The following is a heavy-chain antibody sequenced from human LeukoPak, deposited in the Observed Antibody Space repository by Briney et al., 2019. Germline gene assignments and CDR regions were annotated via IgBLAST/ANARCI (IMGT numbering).Heavy chain of an antibody. Sequence: GGSLRLSCAASGFSVSSNYMDWVRQAPGKGLEWVSVIYSGGTTYYADSVKGRFTISKDNSKNTLYLQINNLRAEDTAVYYCARGPDYFDCRGQGTLVTVSS. CDR3: ARGPDYFDC. J-gene: IGHJ4*02. V-gene: IGHV3-66*01. CDR2: IYSGGTT. CDR1: GFSVSSNY.